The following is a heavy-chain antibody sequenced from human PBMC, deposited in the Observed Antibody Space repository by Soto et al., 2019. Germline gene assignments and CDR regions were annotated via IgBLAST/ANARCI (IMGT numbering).Heavy chain of an antibody. D-gene: IGHD6-19*01. CDR2: ISCCGGST. CDR1: GFNFKKFA. CDR3: AKADGEQWLVPHLDN. J-gene: IGHJ4*02. V-gene: IGHV3-23*01. Sequence: EVQLLESGGGVVQPGGSLRLSCVASGFNFKKFAMAWVRQAPGAGLEWVSGISCCGGSTSYADSVKGRFSIARDDSKNTLSLQMNSLRVEDTAQYYGAKADGEQWLVPHLDNWGQGTLVTVS.